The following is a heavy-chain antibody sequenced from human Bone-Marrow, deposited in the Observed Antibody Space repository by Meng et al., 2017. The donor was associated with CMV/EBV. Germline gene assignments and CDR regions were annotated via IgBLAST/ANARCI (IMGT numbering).Heavy chain of an antibody. J-gene: IGHJ3*02. CDR1: GFTFNSYN. CDR2: ISSSSNYI. Sequence: GEFLKISCAASGFTFNSYNINWVRQAPGKGLEWVSSISSSSNYIYYADSVKGRFTISRDNAKNTLYLQMNSLRAEDTAVYYCARESPVDYSSAFDIWGQGTMVTVSS. D-gene: IGHD4-23*01. CDR3: ARESPVDYSSAFDI. V-gene: IGHV3-21*01.